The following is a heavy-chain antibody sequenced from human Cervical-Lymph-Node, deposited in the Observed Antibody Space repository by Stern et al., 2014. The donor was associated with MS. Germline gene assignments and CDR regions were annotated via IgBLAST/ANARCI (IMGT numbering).Heavy chain of an antibody. V-gene: IGHV2-26*01. D-gene: IGHD1-26*01. Sequence: QITLKESGPVLVKPTETLTLTCTVSGFSLSNARMGVSWIRQPPGKALEWLALIFSNDEKSYSPSLRSRLTISKDTSKSQVVLTMTSMDPVDTATYYCARIPSGGSYLGPTYFDYWGQGTLVTVSS. J-gene: IGHJ4*02. CDR1: GFSLSNARMG. CDR2: IFSNDEK. CDR3: ARIPSGGSYLGPTYFDY.